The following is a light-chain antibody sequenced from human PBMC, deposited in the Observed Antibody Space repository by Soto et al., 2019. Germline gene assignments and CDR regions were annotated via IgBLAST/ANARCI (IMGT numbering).Light chain of an antibody. V-gene: IGKV3D-15*01. CDR2: GAS. CDR3: QQYNNWPPLT. CDR1: QSVSSK. J-gene: IGKJ4*01. Sequence: EIVLTQSPGTLSVSPGERATLSCRASQSVSSKLAWYQQRPGQPPRLLIYGASTRANGIPARFSGSGSGTEFTLTISSLQSEDFAVYCCQQYNNWPPLTFGGGTKVEIK.